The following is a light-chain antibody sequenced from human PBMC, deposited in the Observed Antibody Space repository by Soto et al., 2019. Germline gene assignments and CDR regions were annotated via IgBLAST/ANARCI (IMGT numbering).Light chain of an antibody. V-gene: IGKV3-20*01. CDR1: QTVSSNH. CDR3: QQYGSSTYT. J-gene: IGKJ2*01. CDR2: GAS. Sequence: EIVLTQSPGSLSLSPRERATLSCRASQTVSSNHLAWYQQKPGQAPRLLIYGASRRATGIPDRFSGSGSGTEFTHTISRLEPEDFAVYYCQQYGSSTYTFGQGTKVEIK.